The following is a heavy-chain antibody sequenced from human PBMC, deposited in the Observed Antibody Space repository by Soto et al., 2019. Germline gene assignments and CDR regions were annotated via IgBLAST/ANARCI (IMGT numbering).Heavy chain of an antibody. D-gene: IGHD1-26*01. Sequence: GGSLRLSCAASGFTFSTYWMHWIRQVPGKGLEWVSPINGGGGHKYYADSVKGRFTISRDNSNNTVSLQMNSLRAEDAAVYYCAKDRSPGATTWNVYWGQGTLVTVSS. CDR1: GFTFSTYW. CDR2: INGGGGHK. V-gene: IGHV3-23*01. CDR3: AKDRSPGATTWNVY. J-gene: IGHJ4*02.